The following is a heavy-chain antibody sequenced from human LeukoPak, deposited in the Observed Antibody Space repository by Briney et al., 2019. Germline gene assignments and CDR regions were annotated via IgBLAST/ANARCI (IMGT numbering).Heavy chain of an antibody. D-gene: IGHD3-10*01. Sequence: GGSLRLSCAASGFTFSSYSMSWIRQAPGKGLEWVSYISSSSSYTNYADSVKGRFTISRDNAKNSLYLQMNSLRAEDTAVYYCAVWFGEFSFDYWGQGTLVTVSS. CDR2: ISSSSSYT. CDR3: AVWFGEFSFDY. CDR1: GFTFSSYS. V-gene: IGHV3-21*05. J-gene: IGHJ4*02.